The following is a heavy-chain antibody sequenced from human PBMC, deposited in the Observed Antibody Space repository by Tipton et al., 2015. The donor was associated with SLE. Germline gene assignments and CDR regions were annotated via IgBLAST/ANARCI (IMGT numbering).Heavy chain of an antibody. J-gene: IGHJ4*02. Sequence: TLSLTCNVSGDSVSSGLYYWSWIRQPPGKALEWIGYIYYSGSTNYNPSLKSRVTISVDTSKNHFSLKLSSVTAADTAVYYCARHFGYPYDSGVEYWGQGTLVTVSS. D-gene: IGHD3-10*01. CDR1: GDSVSSGLYY. CDR3: ARHFGYPYDSGVEY. CDR2: IYYSGST. V-gene: IGHV4-61*01.